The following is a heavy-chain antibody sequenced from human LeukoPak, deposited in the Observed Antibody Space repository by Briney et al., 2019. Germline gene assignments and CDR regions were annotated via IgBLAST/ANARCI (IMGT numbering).Heavy chain of an antibody. D-gene: IGHD6-13*01. CDR3: ASIIAAAGSMY. Sequence: GESLRLSCAASGFTFTEYSIIWVRQAPGKGLEWVSFISDISDRSSTIHYADSVKGRFTISRDNAERSVYLQMNSLRADDTAVYYCASIIAAAGSMYWGQGTLVTVSS. J-gene: IGHJ4*02. V-gene: IGHV3-48*04. CDR1: GFTFTEYS. CDR2: ISDRSSTI.